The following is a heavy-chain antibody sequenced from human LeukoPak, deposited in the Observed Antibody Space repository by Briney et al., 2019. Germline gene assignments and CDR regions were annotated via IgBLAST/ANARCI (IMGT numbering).Heavy chain of an antibody. J-gene: IGHJ4*02. V-gene: IGHV4-61*02. CDR2: IYTSGST. D-gene: IGHD6-6*01. Sequence: SETLSLTCTVSGGSISSGIYYWSWIRQPAGKGLEWIGRIYTSGSTNYNPSLQSRVTISVDTSKNQFSLKLNSVTAADTAVYYCARGRSMSSGGLAYWGQGTLVTVSS. CDR3: ARGRSMSSGGLAY. CDR1: GGSISSGIYY.